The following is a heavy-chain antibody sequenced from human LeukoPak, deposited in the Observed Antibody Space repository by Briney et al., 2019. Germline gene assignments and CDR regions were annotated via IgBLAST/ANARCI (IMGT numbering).Heavy chain of an antibody. D-gene: IGHD3-3*01. CDR1: GGSISSYY. CDR3: ARTRYLTISYYYMDV. CDR2: IYYSGST. Sequence: PSETLSLTCTVSGGSISSYYWSWIRQPPGKGLEWFGYIYYSGSTNYNPSLKSRVTISVDTSKNQFSLKLSSVTAADTAVYYCARTRYLTISYYYMDVWGKGTTVTVSS. J-gene: IGHJ6*03. V-gene: IGHV4-59*01.